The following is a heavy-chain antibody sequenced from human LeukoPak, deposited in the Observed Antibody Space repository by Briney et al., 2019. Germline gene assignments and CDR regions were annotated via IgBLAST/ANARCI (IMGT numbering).Heavy chain of an antibody. D-gene: IGHD3-9*01. J-gene: IGHJ4*02. CDR3: ASYYDILTGLDY. Sequence: GGSLRLSCAASGFTFSSYAMSWVRQAPGKGLEWVSAISGSGGSTYYADSVKGRFTISRDNAKNSLYLQMNSLRAEDTAVYYCASYYDILTGLDYWGQGTLVTVSS. V-gene: IGHV3-23*01. CDR2: ISGSGGST. CDR1: GFTFSSYA.